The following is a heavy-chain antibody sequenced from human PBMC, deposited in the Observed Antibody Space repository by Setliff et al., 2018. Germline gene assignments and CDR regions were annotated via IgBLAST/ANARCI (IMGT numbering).Heavy chain of an antibody. V-gene: IGHV1-18*04. Sequence: ASVKVSCKASGYTFTDYYMHWVQQAPGQGLEWMGWINNYNGNTDYAQNIQGRVTMTTDTSTSTAYMELRSLRSDDTAVYYCATLHVDRNAFDIWGQGTMVTVSS. CDR2: INNYNGNT. J-gene: IGHJ3*02. CDR1: GYTFTDYY. D-gene: IGHD2-21*02. CDR3: ATLHVDRNAFDI.